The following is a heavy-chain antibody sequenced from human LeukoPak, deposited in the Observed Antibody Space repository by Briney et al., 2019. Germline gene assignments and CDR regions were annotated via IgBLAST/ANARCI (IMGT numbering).Heavy chain of an antibody. Sequence: GASVKVSCKASGGTFSSYAISWVRQAPGQGLEWMGGIIPIFGTANYAQKFQGRVTMTADESTSTAYMELSSLRSEDTAVYYCASSGGSGWYSYYYGMDVWGKGTTVTVSS. J-gene: IGHJ6*04. CDR1: GGTFSSYA. D-gene: IGHD6-19*01. V-gene: IGHV1-69*13. CDR3: ASSGGSGWYSYYYGMDV. CDR2: IIPIFGTA.